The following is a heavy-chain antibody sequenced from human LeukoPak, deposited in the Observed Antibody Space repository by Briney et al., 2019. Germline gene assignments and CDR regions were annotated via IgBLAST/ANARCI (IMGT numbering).Heavy chain of an antibody. CDR1: CDSISTYH. Sequence: PSETLSLTCSVSCDSISTYHWSWIRQPPGKGLEWIAYIFTDGSTSYNPCLKSRVTISVDTSKNQFSLTLRSVTAADTAVYYCAGEIPRGYRFDYWGQGTPVTVSS. V-gene: IGHV4-4*08. D-gene: IGHD5-18*01. CDR3: AGEIPRGYRFDY. J-gene: IGHJ4*02. CDR2: IFTDGST.